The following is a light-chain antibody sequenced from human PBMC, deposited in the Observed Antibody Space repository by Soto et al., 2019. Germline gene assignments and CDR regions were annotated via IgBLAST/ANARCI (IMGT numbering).Light chain of an antibody. J-gene: IGKJ2*01. Sequence: EIVMTQSPGTLSLSPGERATISCRASQVIGSRYLAWYHQKSGQAPSLLIYGASSRATGIPDRFSGSGSGTDFTLNISRLEPEDFGVYYCQQFGSSIPHTFGQETKLEIK. CDR1: QVIGSRY. CDR2: GAS. CDR3: QQFGSSIPHT. V-gene: IGKV3-20*01.